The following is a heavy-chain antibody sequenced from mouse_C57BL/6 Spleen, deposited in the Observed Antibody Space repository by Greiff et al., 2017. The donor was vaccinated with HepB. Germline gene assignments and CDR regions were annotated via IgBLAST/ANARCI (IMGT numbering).Heavy chain of an antibody. V-gene: IGHV1-82*01. J-gene: IGHJ2*01. Sequence: QVQLQQSGPELVKPGASVKISCKASGYAFSSSWMNWVKQRPGKGLEWIGRIYPGDGDTNYNGKFKGKATLTADKSYSTAYMQLSSLTSEDSAVYFCARRGGYDGRGVFDYWGQGTTLTVSS. CDR1: GYAFSSSW. CDR2: IYPGDGDT. D-gene: IGHD2-2*01. CDR3: ARRGGYDGRGVFDY.